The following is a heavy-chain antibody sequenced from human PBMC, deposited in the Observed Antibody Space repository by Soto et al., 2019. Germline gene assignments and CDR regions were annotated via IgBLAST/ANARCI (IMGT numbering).Heavy chain of an antibody. Sequence: GGSLRLSCAASGFTFSYYSMHWVRQAPGKGLEWVAVISYDGSNKYYADSVKGRFTISRDNSKNRLYLQMNSLRAEDTALYYCAKGPPLDYWGQGTLVTVSS. V-gene: IGHV3-30*18. CDR3: AKGPPLDY. CDR1: GFTFSYYS. J-gene: IGHJ4*02. CDR2: ISYDGSNK.